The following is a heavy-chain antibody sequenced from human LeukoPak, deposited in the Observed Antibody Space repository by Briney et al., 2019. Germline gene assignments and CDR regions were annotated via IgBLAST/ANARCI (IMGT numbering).Heavy chain of an antibody. V-gene: IGHV4-59*06. D-gene: IGHD3-22*01. Sequence: SETLSLTCTVSGGSISSYYWSWIRQHPGKGLEWIGYIYYSGSTYYNPSLKSRVTISVDTSKNQFSLKLSSVTAADTAVYYCARRRDSSGYYYNYFDYWGQGTLVTVSS. CDR2: IYYSGST. J-gene: IGHJ4*02. CDR3: ARRRDSSGYYYNYFDY. CDR1: GGSISSYY.